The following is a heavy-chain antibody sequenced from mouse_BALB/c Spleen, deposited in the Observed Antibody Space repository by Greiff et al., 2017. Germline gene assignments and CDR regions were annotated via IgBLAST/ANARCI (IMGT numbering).Heavy chain of an antibody. Sequence: EVQLVESGPSLVKPSQTLSLTCSVTGDSITSGYWNWIRKFPGNKLEYMGYISYSGSTYYNPSLKSRISITRDTSKNQYYLQLNSVTTEDTATYYCARGGYLLSYAMDYWGQGTSVTVSS. CDR3: ARGGYLLSYAMDY. V-gene: IGHV3-8*02. CDR2: ISYSGST. D-gene: IGHD2-1*01. J-gene: IGHJ4*01. CDR1: GDSITSGY.